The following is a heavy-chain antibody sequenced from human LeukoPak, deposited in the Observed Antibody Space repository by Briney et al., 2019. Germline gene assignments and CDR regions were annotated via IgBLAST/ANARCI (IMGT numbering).Heavy chain of an antibody. CDR3: AKDRSYGNYVSGSYYNY. Sequence: GGSLRLSCAASGFTFSSYGMHWVRQAPGKGLERVAVIWYDGSNKYYADSVKGRFTISRDNSKNTLYLQMNSLRAEDTAVYYCAKDRSYGNYVSGSYYNYWGQGTLVTVSS. CDR1: GFTFSSYG. J-gene: IGHJ4*02. D-gene: IGHD3-10*01. CDR2: IWYDGSNK. V-gene: IGHV3-33*06.